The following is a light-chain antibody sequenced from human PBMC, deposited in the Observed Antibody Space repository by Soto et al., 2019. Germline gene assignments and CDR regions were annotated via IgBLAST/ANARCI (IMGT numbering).Light chain of an antibody. V-gene: IGKV3-20*01. CDR2: GAS. CDR3: QQYGSSPAWT. Sequence: EIVLTQSPGTLSLSPGERATLSCRASQSVSSSYLAWYQQKPGQAPRLLIYGASSRATGIPDRFSGSGSGTYFPLTISRLEPADFAVYYGQQYGSSPAWTFGQGTKVEIK. CDR1: QSVSSSY. J-gene: IGKJ1*01.